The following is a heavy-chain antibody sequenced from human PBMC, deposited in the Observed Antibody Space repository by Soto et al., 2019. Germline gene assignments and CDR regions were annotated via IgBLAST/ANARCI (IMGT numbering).Heavy chain of an antibody. J-gene: IGHJ4*02. V-gene: IGHV3-23*01. D-gene: IGHD6-19*01. CDR2: ISDTGAST. CDR3: AKGRGSGWAWYFDN. CDR1: GFTFKESA. Sequence: EVRLLEAGGGLKQPGGSLRLSCAASGFTFKESAMNWVRQAPGKGLEWVASISDTGASTWYAESVRGRLSISRDNSKNTLYLQMNSLRGEDTAVYCCAKGRGSGWAWYFDNWGQGTLVTVSS.